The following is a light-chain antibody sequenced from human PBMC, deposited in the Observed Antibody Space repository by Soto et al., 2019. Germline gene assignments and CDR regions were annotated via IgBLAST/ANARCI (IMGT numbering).Light chain of an antibody. J-gene: IGLJ1*01. CDR1: ASDVGGYSY. CDR2: DVS. CDR3: CSYAGSYTFD. V-gene: IGLV2-11*01. Sequence: QSVLTQPRSVSGSPGQSVTISCTGTASDVGGYSYVSWYQQHPGKVPKLFIYDVSKWPSGVPDRFSGSKSGNTASLTISGLQAEDEGDYYCCSYAGSYTFDFGTGTKVTVL.